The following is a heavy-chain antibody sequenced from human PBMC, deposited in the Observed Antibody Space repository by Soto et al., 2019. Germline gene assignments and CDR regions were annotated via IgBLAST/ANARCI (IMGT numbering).Heavy chain of an antibody. CDR2: SSTYNSNT. CDR1: GYTFTNYG. D-gene: IGHD3-22*01. J-gene: IGHJ4*02. V-gene: IGHV1-18*04. Sequence: SVKVSCKASGYTFTNYGITWVRQAPGRGLEWMGWSSTYNSNTKYAQRFRGRVTMTTERCTSPGYMELGSLTSEDTAVYFCARWYDSSGRTFDLWGQGTLVTVSS. CDR3: ARWYDSSGRTFDL.